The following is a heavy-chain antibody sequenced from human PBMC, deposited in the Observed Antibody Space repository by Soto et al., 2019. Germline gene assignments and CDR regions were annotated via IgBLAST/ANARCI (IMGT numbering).Heavy chain of an antibody. CDR1: GGSISSSSYY. Sequence: QLQLQESGPGLVKPSETLSLTCAVSGGSISSSSYYWGWIRQPPGKGLEWIGNFYYGGSTYYNPSRKSRVTISVDTSTKQFSLKLSSVTAADTAVYYCARLARYCTNGVCYTFYFDYWGQGTLVTVSS. D-gene: IGHD2-8*01. CDR3: ARLARYCTNGVCYTFYFDY. J-gene: IGHJ4*02. CDR2: FYYGGST. V-gene: IGHV4-39*01.